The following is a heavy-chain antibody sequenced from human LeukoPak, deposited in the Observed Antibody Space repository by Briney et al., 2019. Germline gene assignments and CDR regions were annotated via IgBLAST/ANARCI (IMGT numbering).Heavy chain of an antibody. CDR3: AREYNYGFARYFDY. J-gene: IGHJ4*02. D-gene: IGHD5-18*01. CDR1: GFTVSSNY. CDR2: IYSGGST. Sequence: PGGSLRLSCTASGFTVSSNYMSWVRQAPGKGLEWVSVIYSGGSTYYADSVKGRCTISRDNSKNTLYLQMNSLRAEDTAVYYCAREYNYGFARYFDYWGQGTLVTVSS. V-gene: IGHV3-66*01.